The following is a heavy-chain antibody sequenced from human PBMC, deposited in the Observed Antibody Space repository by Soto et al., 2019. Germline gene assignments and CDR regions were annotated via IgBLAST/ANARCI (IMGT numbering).Heavy chain of an antibody. V-gene: IGHV1-18*01. CDR3: ATVLRGVVNWFDP. Sequence: HLVQSGSEVKKPGASITVSCKTSGDTFTNFGLSWVRQAPGQGRAWMGWIAPSNSNRNYAQKSQGRLALTTDTATRTADKELKSLRYDDTAVYYRATVLRGVVNWFDPWGQGTLVTVST. J-gene: IGHJ5*02. CDR1: GDTFTNFG. CDR2: IAPSNSNR. D-gene: IGHD3-10*01.